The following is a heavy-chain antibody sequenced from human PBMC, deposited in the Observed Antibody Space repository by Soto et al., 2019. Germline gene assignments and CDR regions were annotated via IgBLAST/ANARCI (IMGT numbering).Heavy chain of an antibody. CDR3: ARESEDLTSNFDY. Sequence: EVQLVESGGGLVKPGGSLRLSCAASGFTFTRYSMNWVRQAPGKGLEWVSSISSTTNYIYYGDSMKGRFTISRDNAKNSLYLEMSRLRAEDRAVYYCARESEDLTSNFDYWGQGTLVTVSS. V-gene: IGHV3-21*06. CDR1: GFTFTRYS. J-gene: IGHJ4*02. CDR2: ISSTTNYI.